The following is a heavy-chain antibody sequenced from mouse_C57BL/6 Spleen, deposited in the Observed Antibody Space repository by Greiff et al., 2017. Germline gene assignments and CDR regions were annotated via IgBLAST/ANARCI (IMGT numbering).Heavy chain of an antibody. CDR2: IRNKANGYTT. D-gene: IGHD2-1*01. J-gene: IGHJ2*01. CDR3: ARGGYGNSYFDD. Sequence: EVQLVESGGGLVQPGGSLSLSCAASGFTFTDYYMSWVRQPPGKALEWLGFIRNKANGYTTEYSASVKGRFTISRDTSQSILYLQMNALRAEDSATYYCARGGYGNSYFDDWGQGTTLTVSS. V-gene: IGHV7-3*01. CDR1: GFTFTDYY.